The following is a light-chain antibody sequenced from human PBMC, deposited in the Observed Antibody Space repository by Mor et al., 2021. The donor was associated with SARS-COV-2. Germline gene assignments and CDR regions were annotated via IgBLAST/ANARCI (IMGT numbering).Light chain of an antibody. Sequence: LSCRASQSVSSNLAWYQQKPGQAPRLLIYGASTRFSGSGSGTEFTLTISSLQSEDFAVYYCQQYNDWPPWTFGQGTKVEIK. CDR1: QSVSSN. V-gene: IGKV3-15*01. J-gene: IGKJ1*01. CDR2: GAS. CDR3: QQYNDWPPWT.